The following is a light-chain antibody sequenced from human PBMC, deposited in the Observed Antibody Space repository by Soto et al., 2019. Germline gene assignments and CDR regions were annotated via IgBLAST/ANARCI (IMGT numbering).Light chain of an antibody. Sequence: QSVLTQPASVSGSPGQSITISCTGTSSDVGGYNYVSWYQQHPGKAPKLMIYDVSNRPSGVSNRFSGSKSGNTASLTISGFQAEDEADYYCSSYTSSSIVVFGGETKLTVL. CDR2: DVS. V-gene: IGLV2-14*01. CDR1: SSDVGGYNY. CDR3: SSYTSSSIVV. J-gene: IGLJ2*01.